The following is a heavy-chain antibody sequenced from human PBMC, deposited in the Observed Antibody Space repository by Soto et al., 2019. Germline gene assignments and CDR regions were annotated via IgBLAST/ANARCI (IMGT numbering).Heavy chain of an antibody. CDR1: ARNFSRYA. D-gene: IGHD3-22*01. CDR2: IIHIFGTA. Sequence: SVKVSWKASARNFSRYAISWVRQARGQGLEWMGGIIHIFGTANYAQKFQGRVTITADEYTITAYMELSSLGSEDTAVYYCARDRGRPSGYYPPWFDPWGQGTLVTVSS. V-gene: IGHV1-69*13. J-gene: IGHJ5*02. CDR3: ARDRGRPSGYYPPWFDP.